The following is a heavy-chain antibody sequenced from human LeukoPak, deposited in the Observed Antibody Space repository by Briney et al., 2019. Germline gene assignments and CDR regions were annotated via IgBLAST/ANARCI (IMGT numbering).Heavy chain of an antibody. CDR1: GGSISSYY. Sequence: PSETLSLTCTVSGGSISSYYWSWIRQPPGKGLGWIGYIYYSGSTNYNPSPKSRVTISVDTSKNQFSLKLSSVTAADTAVYYCARVVAAAGYYFDYWGQGTLVTVSS. CDR2: IYYSGST. V-gene: IGHV4-59*01. CDR3: ARVVAAAGYYFDY. D-gene: IGHD6-13*01. J-gene: IGHJ4*02.